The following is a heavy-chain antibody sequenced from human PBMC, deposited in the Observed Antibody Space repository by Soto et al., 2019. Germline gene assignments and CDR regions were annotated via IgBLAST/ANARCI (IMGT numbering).Heavy chain of an antibody. D-gene: IGHD2-15*01. CDR2: IKSKADGGTK. Sequence: GGSLRLSCAASGFTFSHAWMSWVRQAPGKGLEWVGRIKSKADGGTKDYGAPVRGRFTISRDDAKDTLYLQMNSLRIEDTAVYYCCVVKRLDQYSTSGYWFDPWGPGTLVTVSS. CDR3: CVVKRLDQYSTSGYWFDP. V-gene: IGHV3-15*01. J-gene: IGHJ5*02. CDR1: GFTFSHAW.